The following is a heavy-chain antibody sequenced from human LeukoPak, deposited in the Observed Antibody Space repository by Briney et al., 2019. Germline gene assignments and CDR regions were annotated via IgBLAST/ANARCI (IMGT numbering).Heavy chain of an antibody. CDR3: AKHYYGSGSYYDAFDT. Sequence: PGGSLRLSCAASGFTFSSYAMSCVRQAPGKGLEWVSAISGSGGGTYYADSVKGRFTISRDNSKNTLYLQMNSLRAEDTAVYYCAKHYYGSGSYYDAFDTWGQGTMVTVSS. CDR1: GFTFSSYA. V-gene: IGHV3-23*01. CDR2: ISGSGGGT. D-gene: IGHD3-10*01. J-gene: IGHJ3*02.